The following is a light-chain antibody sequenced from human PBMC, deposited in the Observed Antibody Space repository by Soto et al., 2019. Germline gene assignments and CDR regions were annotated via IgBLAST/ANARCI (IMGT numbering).Light chain of an antibody. Sequence: DIQMTQSPSTLSASVGDRVTITCRASQSVSDWLAWYQQKPGKAPKLLIYDASTLQGGVPSRFSGSGSGTDFTLTISNLQPEDFATYYCQQLNAYPLTFGQGTRLEI. J-gene: IGKJ5*01. V-gene: IGKV1-5*01. CDR3: QQLNAYPLT. CDR1: QSVSDW. CDR2: DAS.